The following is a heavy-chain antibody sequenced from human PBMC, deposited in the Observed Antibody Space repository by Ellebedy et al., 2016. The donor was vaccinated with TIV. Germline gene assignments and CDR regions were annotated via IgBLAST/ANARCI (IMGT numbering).Heavy chain of an antibody. D-gene: IGHD5-18*01. CDR3: ARDPFVYSYGPQEAFDI. Sequence: PGGSLRLSCVASDFTLSRYAVHWVRQVPGKGLEWMAVISYDGTNHYYGDSVKGRFTISRDNSKNTVYLQMNSLRAEDTGLYFCARDPFVYSYGPQEAFDIWGQGTMVTVSS. CDR2: ISYDGTNH. J-gene: IGHJ3*02. V-gene: IGHV3-30-3*01. CDR1: DFTLSRYA.